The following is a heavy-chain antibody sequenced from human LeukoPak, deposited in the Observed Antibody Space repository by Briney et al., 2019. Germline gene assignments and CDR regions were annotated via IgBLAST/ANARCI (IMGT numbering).Heavy chain of an antibody. J-gene: IGHJ5*02. CDR2: IFYSGST. CDR1: GGSISTSNYY. D-gene: IGHD6-19*01. V-gene: IGHV4-39*07. CDR3: ARGVAVAGTSWFDP. Sequence: SETLSLTCTVSGGSISTSNYYWGWIRQPPGKGLEWIGNIFYSGSTYYSPSVKSRVTISLDTSRNQFSLKLSSVTAADTAVYYCARGVAVAGTSWFDPWGQGTLVTVSS.